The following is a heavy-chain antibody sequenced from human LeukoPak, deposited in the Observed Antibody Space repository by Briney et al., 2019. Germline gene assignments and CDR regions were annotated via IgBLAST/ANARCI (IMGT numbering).Heavy chain of an antibody. J-gene: IGHJ5*02. CDR1: GFTSSSYA. D-gene: IGHD2-8*02. CDR2: VSGSGDRM. Sequence: SGGSLRLSCAASGFTSSSYALNWVRQAPGKGLEWVATVSGSGDRMYHADSVKGRFTISRDNSKNTIYLQMNSLRAEDTAVYYCAKDVWWSVSWGQGTLVTVSS. CDR3: AKDVWWSVS. V-gene: IGHV3-23*01.